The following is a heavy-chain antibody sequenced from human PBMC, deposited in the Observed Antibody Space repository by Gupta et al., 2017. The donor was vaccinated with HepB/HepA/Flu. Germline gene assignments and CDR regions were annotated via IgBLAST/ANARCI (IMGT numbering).Heavy chain of an antibody. CDR1: GGTFSSYA. D-gene: IGHD3-3*01. V-gene: IGHV1-69*01. Sequence: QVQLVQSGAEVKKPGSSVKVSCKASGGTFSSYAISWVRQAPGQGLEWMGGIIPIFGTANYAQQFQGRVTITADESTSTAYMELSSLRSDDTAVYYCARETRWSGYHRYFQHWGQGTRGTLAS. CDR3: ARETRWSGYHRYFQH. CDR2: IIPIFGTA. J-gene: IGHJ1*01.